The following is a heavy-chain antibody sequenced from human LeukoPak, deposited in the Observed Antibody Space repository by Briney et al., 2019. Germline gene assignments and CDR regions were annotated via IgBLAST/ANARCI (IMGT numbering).Heavy chain of an antibody. J-gene: IGHJ4*02. D-gene: IGHD3-3*01. V-gene: IGHV3-23*01. CDR3: AKGRYFWSGYGSDY. CDR2: ISGSGGST. CDR1: GFTFSSYA. Sequence: GGSLRLSCAASGFTFSSYAMSWVRQAPGKGLEWVSAISGSGGSTYYSDSVKGRFTISRDNSKNTLYLQMNSLRAEDTAVYYCAKGRYFWSGYGSDYWGQGTLVTVSS.